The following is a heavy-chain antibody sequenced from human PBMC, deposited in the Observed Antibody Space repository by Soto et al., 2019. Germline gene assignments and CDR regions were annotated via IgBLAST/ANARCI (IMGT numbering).Heavy chain of an antibody. D-gene: IGHD3-22*01. Sequence: TLSLTCAVSGYPISSCYYWGWIRQPPGKGLEWIATIYHSGTTYSNPSLKSRVTISVDTSKNQFSLKLGSVTAADTAVYYCARGLYYYDSSGYSPDYWGLGTLVTVSS. CDR2: IYHSGTT. J-gene: IGHJ4*02. CDR1: GYPISSCYY. CDR3: ARGLYYYDSSGYSPDY. V-gene: IGHV4-38-2*01.